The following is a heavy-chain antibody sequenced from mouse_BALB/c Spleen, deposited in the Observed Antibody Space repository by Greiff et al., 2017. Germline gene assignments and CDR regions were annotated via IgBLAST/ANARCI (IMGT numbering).Heavy chain of an antibody. J-gene: IGHJ4*01. V-gene: IGHV5-17*02. CDR2: ISSGSSTI. CDR3: AREGYGDYYAMDY. Sequence: DVHLVESGGGLVQPGGSRKLSCAASGFTFSSFGMHWVRQAPEKGLEWVAYISSGSSTIYYADTVKGRFTISRDNPKNTLFLQMTSLRSEDTAMYYCAREGYGDYYAMDYWGQGTSVTVSS. D-gene: IGHD2-14*01. CDR1: GFTFSSFG.